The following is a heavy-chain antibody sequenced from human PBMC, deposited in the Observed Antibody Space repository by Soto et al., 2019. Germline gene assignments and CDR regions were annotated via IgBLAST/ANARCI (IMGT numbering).Heavy chain of an antibody. D-gene: IGHD2-21*01. J-gene: IGHJ5*02. Sequence: ASVKVSCKASGYTFTSYDISWVRQAPGQGLEWMGWISAYNGNTNYAQKLQGRVTMTTDTPTSTAYMELRSLRSDDTAVYYCARVRIEGNWFDPWGQGTLVTVSS. CDR2: ISAYNGNT. CDR1: GYTFTSYD. V-gene: IGHV1-18*01. CDR3: ARVRIEGNWFDP.